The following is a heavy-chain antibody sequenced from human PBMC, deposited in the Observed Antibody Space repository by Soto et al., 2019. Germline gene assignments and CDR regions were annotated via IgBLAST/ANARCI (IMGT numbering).Heavy chain of an antibody. CDR1: GGSFSGYY. Sequence: QVQLQQWGAGLLXPSETLSLTCAVYGGSFSGYYWSWIRQPPGKGLEWIGEINHSGSTNYNPSLKSRVTISVDTSKNQFSLKLSSVTAADTAVYYCARGSRDQDYYDSSGYFRLGFDYWGQGTLVTVSS. D-gene: IGHD3-22*01. CDR3: ARGSRDQDYYDSSGYFRLGFDY. CDR2: INHSGST. J-gene: IGHJ4*02. V-gene: IGHV4-34*01.